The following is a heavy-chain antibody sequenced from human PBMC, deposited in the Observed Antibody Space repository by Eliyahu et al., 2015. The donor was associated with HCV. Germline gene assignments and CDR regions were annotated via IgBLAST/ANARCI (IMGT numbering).Heavy chain of an antibody. V-gene: IGHV5-51*01. CDR3: ARHISGGYNGMDL. D-gene: IGHD3-16*01. J-gene: IGHJ6*04. CDR1: GYSFFSNW. CDR2: IYPFDSDT. Sequence: EVQLVQSGAEVKKPGEPLKISCKGSGYSFFSNWIGWVRQMPGRGLEWMGIIYPFDSDTRYSPSFQGQVTISADKSNNIAYLQWSTLKASDTAIYYCARHISGGYNGMDLWGKGTT.